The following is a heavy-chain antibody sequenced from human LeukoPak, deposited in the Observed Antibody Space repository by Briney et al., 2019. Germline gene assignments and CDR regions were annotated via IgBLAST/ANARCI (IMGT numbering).Heavy chain of an antibody. D-gene: IGHD2-2*01. CDR3: ARICSSTDCLIPD. J-gene: IGHJ4*02. Sequence: GGSLRLSCAASGVTLSSYAMSWARQAPGKGLVWISRINSDASDTNYADFVKGRFTISRDNAKNTAYLQINSLRDEDTAVYYCARICSSTDCLIPDWGQGTLVTVSS. CDR1: GVTLSSYA. CDR2: INSDASDT. V-gene: IGHV3-74*01.